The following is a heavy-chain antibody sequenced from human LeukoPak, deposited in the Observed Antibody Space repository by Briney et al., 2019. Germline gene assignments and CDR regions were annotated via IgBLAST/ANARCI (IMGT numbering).Heavy chain of an antibody. D-gene: IGHD6-13*01. CDR3: AGGWAAAGTDY. J-gene: IGHJ4*02. Sequence: SETLSLTCAVYGGSFSGYSWSWIRQPPGKGLEWIGYIYHSGSTYYNPSLKSRVTISVDRSKNQFSLKLSSVTAADTAVYYCAGGWAAAGTDYWGQGTLVTVSS. V-gene: IGHV4-30-2*01. CDR2: IYHSGST. CDR1: GGSFSGYS.